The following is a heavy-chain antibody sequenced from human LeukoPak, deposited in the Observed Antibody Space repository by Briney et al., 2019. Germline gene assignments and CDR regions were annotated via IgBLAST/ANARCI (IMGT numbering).Heavy chain of an antibody. CDR3: AREAPAYGERYFVS. CDR1: GLTFNAYW. Sequence: GGSLRLSCLASGLTFNAYWMHWVRQVPGRGPVWVSRINPDGSVTWDADSVRGRFIISRDDAKNTLYLQMNSLRAEDTALYYCAREAPAYGERYFVSWGQGTLVTVSS. V-gene: IGHV3-74*01. D-gene: IGHD2-21*01. CDR2: INPDGSVT. J-gene: IGHJ4*02.